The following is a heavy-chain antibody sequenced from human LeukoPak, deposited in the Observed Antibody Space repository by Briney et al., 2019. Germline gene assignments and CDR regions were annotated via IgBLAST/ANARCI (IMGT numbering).Heavy chain of an antibody. Sequence: LPGGSLRLSCAASGFTFSSYAMSWVRQAPGKGLEWVSAISGSGGSTYYADSVKGRFTISRDNSKNTLYLQMNSLRAEDTAVYYCAKKRELLPDPFDYWGQGTLVTVSS. V-gene: IGHV3-23*01. J-gene: IGHJ4*02. CDR1: GFTFSSYA. CDR2: ISGSGGST. D-gene: IGHD1-26*01. CDR3: AKKRELLPDPFDY.